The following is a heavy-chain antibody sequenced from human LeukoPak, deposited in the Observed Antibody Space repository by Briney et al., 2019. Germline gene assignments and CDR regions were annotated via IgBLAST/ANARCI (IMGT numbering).Heavy chain of an antibody. D-gene: IGHD2-15*01. J-gene: IGHJ4*02. Sequence: PSETLSLTCAVYGGSFSGYYWSWIRQPPGKGLEWIGETNHSGSTNYNPSLKSRVTISVDTSKNQFSLKLSSVTAADTAVYYCVRSPPHCSGGSCYSGLFDYWGQGTLVTVSS. CDR1: GGSFSGYY. CDR2: TNHSGST. V-gene: IGHV4-34*01. CDR3: VRSPPHCSGGSCYSGLFDY.